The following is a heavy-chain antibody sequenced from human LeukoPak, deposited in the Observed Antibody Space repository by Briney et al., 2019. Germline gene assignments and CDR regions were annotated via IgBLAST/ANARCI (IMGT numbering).Heavy chain of an antibody. V-gene: IGHV4-61*01. J-gene: IGHJ5*02. CDR3: ARSSKTMVRGVTTYNWFDP. Sequence: SETLSLTCTVSGGSISSSSYYWSWIRQPPGKGLEGIGYIYYSGSTNYNPSLKSRVTISVDTSKNQFSLKLSSVTAADTAVYYCARSSKTMVRGVTTYNWFDPWGQGTLVTVSS. CDR1: GGSISSSSYY. CDR2: IYYSGST. D-gene: IGHD3-10*01.